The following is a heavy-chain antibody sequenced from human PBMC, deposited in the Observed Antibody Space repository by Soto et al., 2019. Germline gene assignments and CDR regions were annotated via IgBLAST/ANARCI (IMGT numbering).Heavy chain of an antibody. CDR1: GFTFSSYG. CDR2: ISYDGSNK. V-gene: IGHV3-30*03. D-gene: IGHD5-12*01. CDR3: AAGVTYDGNFDI. J-gene: IGHJ3*02. Sequence: GGSLRLSCAASGFTFSSYGMHWVRQAPGKGLEWVAVISYDGSNKYYADSVKGRFTISRDNSKNTLYLQMNSLRAEDTAVYYCAAGVTYDGNFDIWGQGTMVTVSS.